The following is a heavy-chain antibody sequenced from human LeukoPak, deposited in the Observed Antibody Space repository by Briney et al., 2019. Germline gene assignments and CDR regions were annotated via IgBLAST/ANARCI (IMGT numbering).Heavy chain of an antibody. J-gene: IGHJ6*02. CDR2: IYTSGST. CDR1: GGSISSYY. CDR3: ARDRKFTVTKFYYYYYGMDV. Sequence: SSETLSLTCTVSGGSISSYYWSWIRQPAGKGLEWIGRIYTSGSTNYNPSLKSRVTMSVDTSENQFSLKLSSVTAADTAVYYCARDRKFTVTKFYYYYYGMDVWGQGTTVTVSS. D-gene: IGHD4-17*01. V-gene: IGHV4-4*07.